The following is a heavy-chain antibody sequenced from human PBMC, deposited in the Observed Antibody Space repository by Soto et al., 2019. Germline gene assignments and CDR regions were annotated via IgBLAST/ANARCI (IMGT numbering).Heavy chain of an antibody. V-gene: IGHV1-18*04. CDR3: ARDKDRVSARAVPQFDY. D-gene: IGHD2-21*02. Sequence: ASVKVSCKASGYTVTSYGIGWVRQAPGQGLEWMGWINGYNGDTNYAQKLQGRVTVTTDTSTSTAYMELRSLTSDDTAVYYCARDKDRVSARAVPQFDYWGKGPLVTASS. J-gene: IGHJ4*01. CDR1: GYTVTSYG. CDR2: INGYNGDT.